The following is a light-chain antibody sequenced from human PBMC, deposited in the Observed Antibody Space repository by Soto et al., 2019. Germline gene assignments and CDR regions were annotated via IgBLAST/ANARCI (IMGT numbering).Light chain of an antibody. CDR3: AAWDDSLGGSWV. V-gene: IGLV1-47*02. CDR2: AND. Sequence: QSVLTQPPSASGTPGQRVIISCSGRSSNIGSNYVYWFQHLPGTAPKLLIYANDQRPSGVPDRFSGSKSGTSASPAISGLRSEDEADYYSAAWDDSLGGSWVFGGGTKLTVL. CDR1: SSNIGSNY. J-gene: IGLJ3*02.